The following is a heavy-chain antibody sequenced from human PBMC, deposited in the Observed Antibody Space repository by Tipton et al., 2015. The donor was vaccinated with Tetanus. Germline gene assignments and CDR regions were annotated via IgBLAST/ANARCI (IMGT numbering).Heavy chain of an antibody. CDR1: GFTFSSYG. J-gene: IGHJ4*02. CDR2: IPYDGSNK. Sequence: SLRLSCAASGFTFSSYGMHWVRQAPGKGLEWVAVIPYDGSNKYYADSVKGRFTISRDNSKNTLYLQMNSLRAEDTAVYYCAKDPIVGATTYYFDYWGQGTLVTVSS. V-gene: IGHV3-30*18. CDR3: AKDPIVGATTYYFDY. D-gene: IGHD1-26*01.